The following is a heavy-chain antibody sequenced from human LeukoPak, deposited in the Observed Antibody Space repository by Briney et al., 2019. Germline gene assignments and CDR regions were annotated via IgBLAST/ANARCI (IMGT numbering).Heavy chain of an antibody. CDR3: AREAEGVDIPPSYFDY. D-gene: IGHD3-10*01. CDR1: GYTFTGYY. Sequence: ASVKVSCKASGYTFTGYYMRWVRQAPGQGLEWMGWVNPNNGNTNYAQKFQGRVTMTRDTSISTAYMELSRLRSDDTAVYYCAREAEGVDIPPSYFDYWGQGTLVTVSS. V-gene: IGHV1-2*02. CDR2: VNPNNGNT. J-gene: IGHJ4*02.